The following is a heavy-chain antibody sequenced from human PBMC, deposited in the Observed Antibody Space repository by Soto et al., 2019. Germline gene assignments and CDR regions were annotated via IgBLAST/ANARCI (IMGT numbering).Heavy chain of an antibody. J-gene: IGHJ6*02. CDR3: ARRVTDTAMVFYYGMDV. Sequence: PGESLKISCKGAGYSFTSYWISWVRQMPGKGVEWMGRIDPSDSYTNYSPSFQGHVTISADKSISTAYLQWSSLKASDTAMYYCARRVTDTAMVFYYGMDVWGQGTTVTVSS. D-gene: IGHD5-18*01. CDR1: GYSFTSYW. V-gene: IGHV5-10-1*01. CDR2: IDPSDSYT.